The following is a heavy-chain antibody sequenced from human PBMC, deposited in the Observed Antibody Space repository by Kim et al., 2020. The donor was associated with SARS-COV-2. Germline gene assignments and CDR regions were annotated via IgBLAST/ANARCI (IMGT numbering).Heavy chain of an antibody. J-gene: IGHJ4*02. CDR2: VGNDGTTT. CDR1: GFSLSSYA. V-gene: IGHV3-30*02. D-gene: IGHD6-6*01. Sequence: GGSLRLSCAASGFSLSSYAMHWVRQGPGKGLEWVAIVGNDGTTTYYADSVKGRFTISRDTSKNTVSLQMNSLGDEDTALYYCARRGLAAREFDYWGQGTLVTVSA. CDR3: ARRGLAAREFDY.